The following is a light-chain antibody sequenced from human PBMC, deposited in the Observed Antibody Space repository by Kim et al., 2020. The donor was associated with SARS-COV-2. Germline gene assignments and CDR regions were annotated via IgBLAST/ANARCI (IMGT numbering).Light chain of an antibody. J-gene: IGLJ2*01. CDR2: EVN. CDR1: SRDVGNYNL. CDR3: CSYAGSSTFVI. Sequence: QLITISCTGTSRDVGNYNLVSWYQQRPGKAPKLIIFEVNKRPSGVSNRFSGSKSGDTASLTISGLQAEDESDYYCCSYAGSSTFVIFGGGTQLTVL. V-gene: IGLV2-23*02.